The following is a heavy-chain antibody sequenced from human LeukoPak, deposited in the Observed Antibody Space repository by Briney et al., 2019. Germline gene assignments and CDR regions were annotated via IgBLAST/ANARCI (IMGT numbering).Heavy chain of an antibody. D-gene: IGHD1-26*01. CDR1: GFTFSDHY. CDR2: ISGSSSGI. Sequence: GGSLRLSCAVSGFTFSDHYMSWIRQAPGKGLEWVSYISGSSSGIYSADSVRGRFTISRDNAKNLLYLQMKSLSAEDTAVYYCARGLRGATNAFDIWGQGTMVTVSS. V-gene: IGHV3-11*01. CDR3: ARGLRGATNAFDI. J-gene: IGHJ3*02.